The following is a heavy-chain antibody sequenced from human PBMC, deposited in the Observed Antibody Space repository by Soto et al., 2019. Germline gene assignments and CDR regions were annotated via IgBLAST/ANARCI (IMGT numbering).Heavy chain of an antibody. J-gene: IGHJ6*02. D-gene: IGHD5-18*01. CDR2: ILSDGGNK. Sequence: LRLSCAASGFTFSSYTIHWVRQAPGKGLEWVALILSDGGNKYYADSVKGGFTISRDNSKNTLYLQMNSLRPEDTAVYYCARDNGYSHGHGMDVWGQGTTVTVSS. CDR3: ARDNGYSHGHGMDV. V-gene: IGHV3-30-3*01. CDR1: GFTFSSYT.